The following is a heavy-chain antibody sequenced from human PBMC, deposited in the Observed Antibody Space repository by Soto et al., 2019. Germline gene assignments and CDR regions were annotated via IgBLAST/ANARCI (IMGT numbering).Heavy chain of an antibody. CDR2: IYYSGST. J-gene: IGHJ1*01. Sequence: SWRLALTCALSGGSINSYYWIWIRQPPGKGLEWIGYIYYSGSTNYNPSLKSRVTISVDTSKNQFSLKLSSVTAADTAVYYCASDRGGSYAGLGYWGHGTLVTVSP. CDR1: GGSINSYY. V-gene: IGHV4-59*01. CDR3: ASDRGGSYAGLGY. D-gene: IGHD6-19*01.